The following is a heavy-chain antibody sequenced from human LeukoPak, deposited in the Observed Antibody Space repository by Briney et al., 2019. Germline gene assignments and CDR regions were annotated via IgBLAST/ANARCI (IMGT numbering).Heavy chain of an antibody. CDR2: IYYSGST. CDR3: ARVYCGGDCYSAPYYFDY. V-gene: IGHV4-59*12. D-gene: IGHD2-21*02. J-gene: IGHJ4*02. CDR1: GGSISSYY. Sequence: PSETLSLTCTVSGGSISSYYWSWIRQPPGKGLEWIGYIYYSGSTNYNPSLKSRVTISVDKSKNQFSLKLSSVTAADTAVYYCARVYCGGDCYSAPYYFDYWGQGTLVTVSS.